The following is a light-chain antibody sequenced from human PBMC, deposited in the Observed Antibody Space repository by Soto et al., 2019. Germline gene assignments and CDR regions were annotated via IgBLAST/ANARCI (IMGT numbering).Light chain of an antibody. J-gene: IGKJ1*01. Sequence: DIVMTQSPDSLAVSLGERATINCKSSQSVLSNSNNKNSIAWYQQKPGQPPRLLIYWASTRESGVPDRFSGSGSGTDFTLTISSLQAEDVAVYLCYQYEHTPPWTFGQGTKVEIK. CDR1: QSVLSNSNNKNS. V-gene: IGKV4-1*01. CDR3: YQYEHTPPWT. CDR2: WAS.